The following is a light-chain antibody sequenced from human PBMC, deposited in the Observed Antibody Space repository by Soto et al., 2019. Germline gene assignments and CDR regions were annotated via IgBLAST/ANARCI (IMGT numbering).Light chain of an antibody. CDR3: QQRSNWPWT. CDR1: QSVSSSY. V-gene: IGKV3D-20*02. Sequence: EIVLTQSPGTLSLSPGEIATLFFRASQSVSSSYLAWYRQKPGQAPRLLIYGASSRATGIPARFSGSGSGTDFTLTISRLEPEDFAVYYCQQRSNWPWTFGQGTKVDIK. J-gene: IGKJ1*01. CDR2: GAS.